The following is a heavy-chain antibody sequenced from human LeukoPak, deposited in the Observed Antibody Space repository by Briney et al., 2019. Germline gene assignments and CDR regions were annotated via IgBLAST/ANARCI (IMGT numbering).Heavy chain of an antibody. V-gene: IGHV3-23*01. D-gene: IGHD3-22*01. CDR3: AKDFVSGYSHGPLDY. J-gene: IGHJ4*02. Sequence: PGGSLRPSCAASGFTYSSYAMSWVRQAPGKGLEWVSAISGSGGSTYYADSVKGRFTISRDNSKNTLYLQMNSLRAEDTAVYYCAKDFVSGYSHGPLDYGGKGTLVTVPS. CDR1: GFTYSSYA. CDR2: ISGSGGST.